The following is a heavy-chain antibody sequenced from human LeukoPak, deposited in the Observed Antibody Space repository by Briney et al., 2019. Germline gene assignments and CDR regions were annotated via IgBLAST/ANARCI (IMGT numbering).Heavy chain of an antibody. Sequence: SETLSLTCSVSGGSISSYYWSWIRQPPRKGLEWIGYIYYSGSTNYNPSLKSRVTISVDTSKNQFSLKLSSVTAADTAVYYCARNMELVVPAAIEGGFDYWGQGTLVTVSS. V-gene: IGHV4-59*08. CDR2: IYYSGST. D-gene: IGHD2-2*01. J-gene: IGHJ4*02. CDR3: ARNMELVVPAAIEGGFDY. CDR1: GGSISSYY.